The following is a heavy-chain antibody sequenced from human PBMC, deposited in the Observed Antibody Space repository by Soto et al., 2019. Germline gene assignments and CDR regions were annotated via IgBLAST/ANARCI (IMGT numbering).Heavy chain of an antibody. CDR3: KRGPNSSIKNWFDP. Sequence: ASVNVSCKASGYTFTNSAIYWVLQAPGQRLEWMGRINAGNGDTKYSQKFQGRVTITRDTSASTAYMELSSLRSEDTAIYYCKRGPNSSIKNWFDPWGQGTLVTVSS. D-gene: IGHD6-19*01. J-gene: IGHJ5*01. CDR2: INAGNGDT. V-gene: IGHV1-3*01. CDR1: GYTFTNSA.